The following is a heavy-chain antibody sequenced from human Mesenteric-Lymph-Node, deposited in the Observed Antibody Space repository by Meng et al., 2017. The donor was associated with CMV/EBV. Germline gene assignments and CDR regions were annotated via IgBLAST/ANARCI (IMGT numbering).Heavy chain of an antibody. V-gene: IGHV1-2*04. Sequence: GYTFAGYYMHWVRQAPGQGLEWMGWINPNSGGTNYAQKFQGWVTMTRDTSISTAYMELSRLRSDDTAVYYCARDFVSAGYSYGYLVYWGQGTLVTVSS. J-gene: IGHJ4*02. CDR2: INPNSGGT. CDR3: ARDFVSAGYSYGYLVY. D-gene: IGHD5-18*01. CDR1: GYTFAGYY.